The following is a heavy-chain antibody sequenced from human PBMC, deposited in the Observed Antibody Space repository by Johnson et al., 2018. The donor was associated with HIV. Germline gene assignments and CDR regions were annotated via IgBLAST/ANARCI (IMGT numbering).Heavy chain of an antibody. Sequence: QMQLVESGGGLVQPGRSLRLSCAASGFTFSSYGMHWVRQAPGKGLEWVAVISYDGSEKYFADSVKGRFTISRDSSKNTLYLQMNSLRAEDTAVYYCASAKSGSFDAFDIWGQGTMVTVSS. CDR2: ISYDGSEK. D-gene: IGHD1-26*01. CDR1: GFTFSSYG. V-gene: IGHV3-30*03. CDR3: ASAKSGSFDAFDI. J-gene: IGHJ3*02.